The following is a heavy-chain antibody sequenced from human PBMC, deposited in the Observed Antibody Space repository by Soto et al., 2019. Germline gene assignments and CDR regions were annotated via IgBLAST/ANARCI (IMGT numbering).Heavy chain of an antibody. J-gene: IGHJ5*02. D-gene: IGHD3-16*02. CDR3: ARHSRELSWFAP. Sequence: SETLSLTCTVSGGSISSSSYYWGWIRQPPGKGLEWIGSIYYSGSTYYNPSLKSRVTISVDTSKNQFSLKLSSVTAADTAVYYCARHSRELSWFAPWGQGTLVTVSS. CDR2: IYYSGST. CDR1: GGSISSSSYY. V-gene: IGHV4-39*01.